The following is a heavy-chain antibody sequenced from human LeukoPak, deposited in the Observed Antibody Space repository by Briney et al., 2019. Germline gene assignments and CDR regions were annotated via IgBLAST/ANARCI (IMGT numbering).Heavy chain of an antibody. D-gene: IGHD3-10*01. CDR2: INHSGST. V-gene: IGHV4-34*01. CDR3: ARTHRYGSGRRFFDY. Sequence: SSETLSLTCAVYGGPFSGYYWSWIRQPPGKGLEWIGEINHSGSTNYNQSLKSRVPISVDTSKNQFYLKLSSVTAADTAVYYCARTHRYGSGRRFFDYWGQGTLVTVSS. J-gene: IGHJ4*02. CDR1: GGPFSGYY.